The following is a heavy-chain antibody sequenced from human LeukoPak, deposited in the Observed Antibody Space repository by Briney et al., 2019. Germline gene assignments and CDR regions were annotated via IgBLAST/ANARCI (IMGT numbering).Heavy chain of an antibody. Sequence: SETLSLTCTVSGGSISSYYWSWIRQPPGKGLEWIGYIYYSGSTNYNPSLKSRVTISVDTSKDQFSLKLSSVTAADTAVYYCAGSITMVRGVTDYWGQGTLVTVSS. CDR3: AGSITMVRGVTDY. D-gene: IGHD3-10*01. CDR2: IYYSGST. V-gene: IGHV4-59*08. CDR1: GGSISSYY. J-gene: IGHJ4*02.